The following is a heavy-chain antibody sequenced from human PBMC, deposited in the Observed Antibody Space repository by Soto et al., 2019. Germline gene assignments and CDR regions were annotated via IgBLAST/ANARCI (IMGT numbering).Heavy chain of an antibody. CDR2: ISWNSGII. J-gene: IGHJ4*02. CDR3: AKGYSYGVLEPLGY. D-gene: IGHD5-18*01. V-gene: IGHV3-9*01. CDR1: GFTFDDYA. Sequence: EVQLVESGGGLVQPGRSLRLSCAASGFTFDDYAMHWVRQAPGKGLEWVSGISWNSGIIDYADYVKGRFTISRDNAKNSLYLQSNSLRAEDTALYYCAKGYSYGVLEPLGYWGQGTLVTVSS.